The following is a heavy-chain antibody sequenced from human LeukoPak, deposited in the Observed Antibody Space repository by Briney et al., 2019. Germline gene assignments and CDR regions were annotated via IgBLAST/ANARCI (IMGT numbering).Heavy chain of an antibody. Sequence: ASVKVSCKASGYTFTSYAMHWVRQAPGQRLEWMGWINAGNGNTKYSQKFQGRVTITRDTSASTAYMELSSLRSEDTAVYYCARGLWSGYGHFDYWGQGTPVTVSS. CDR2: INAGNGNT. J-gene: IGHJ4*02. D-gene: IGHD3-3*01. CDR1: GYTFTSYA. V-gene: IGHV1-3*01. CDR3: ARGLWSGYGHFDY.